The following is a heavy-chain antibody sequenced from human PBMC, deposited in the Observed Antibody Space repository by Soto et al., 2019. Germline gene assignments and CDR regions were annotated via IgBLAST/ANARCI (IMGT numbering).Heavy chain of an antibody. CDR2: ISGSGGST. CDR1: GFTFSSYA. J-gene: IGHJ6*03. V-gene: IGHV3-23*01. D-gene: IGHD1-26*01. Sequence: GGSLRLSCAASGFTFSSYAMNWVRQAPGKGLEWVSSISGSGGSTYYADSVKGRFTISRDNSKNTLYLQMISLRAEDTAVYYCAKCPSGGYYYCYMDVWGKGTTVTVSS. CDR3: AKCPSGGYYYCYMDV.